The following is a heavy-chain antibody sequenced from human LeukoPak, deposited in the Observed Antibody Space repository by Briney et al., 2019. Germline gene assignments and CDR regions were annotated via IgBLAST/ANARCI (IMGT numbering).Heavy chain of an antibody. CDR2: ISSRSSSI. CDR1: GFTFSNYS. J-gene: IGHJ1*01. CDR3: YGGNSLFAEYFQH. Sequence: GGSLRLSCAASGFTFSNYSMNWVRQAPGKGLEWVSYISSRSSSIYYADSVKGRFTISRDNSKNTLYLQMNSLRAEDTAVYYCYGGNSLFAEYFQHWGQGTLVTVSS. D-gene: IGHD4-23*01. V-gene: IGHV3-48*01.